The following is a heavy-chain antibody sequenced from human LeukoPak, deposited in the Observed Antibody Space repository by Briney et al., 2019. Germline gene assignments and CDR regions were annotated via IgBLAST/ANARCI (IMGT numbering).Heavy chain of an antibody. Sequence: GGSLRLSCAASGFTFSSYWMSWVRQAPGKGLEWVANIKQDGSEKYYVDSVKGRFTISRDNAKNSLYLQMNSLRAEDTAVYYCARDGYYYASGLYYYMDVWGKGTTVTISS. V-gene: IGHV3-7*03. CDR1: GFTFSSYW. CDR3: ARDGYYYASGLYYYMDV. D-gene: IGHD3-10*01. J-gene: IGHJ6*03. CDR2: IKQDGSEK.